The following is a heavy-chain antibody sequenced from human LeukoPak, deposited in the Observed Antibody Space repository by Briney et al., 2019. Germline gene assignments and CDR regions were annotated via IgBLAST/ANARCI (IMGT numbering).Heavy chain of an antibody. CDR1: GFTFDDYA. V-gene: IGHV3-9*03. D-gene: IGHD3-3*01. J-gene: IGHJ4*02. CDR2: ISWNSGSI. Sequence: PGGSLRLSCAASGFTFDDYAMHWFRQAPGKGLEWVSGISWNSGSIGYADSVKGRFTISRDNAKNSLYLQMNSLRAEDMALYYCAKDTSRFLEWLSPDYWGQGTLVTVSS. CDR3: AKDTSRFLEWLSPDY.